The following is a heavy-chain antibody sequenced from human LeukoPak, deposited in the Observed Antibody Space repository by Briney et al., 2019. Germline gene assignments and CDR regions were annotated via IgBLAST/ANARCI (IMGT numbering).Heavy chain of an antibody. V-gene: IGHV3-30*02. CDR1: GFTFSSYG. D-gene: IGHD3-9*01. J-gene: IGHJ4*02. CDR2: IRYDGSNK. Sequence: QTGGSLRLSCAASGFTFSSYGMHWVRQAPGKGLEWVAFIRYDGSNKYYADSVKGRFTISRDNSKNTLYLQMNSLRAEDTAVYYCAKFSWDYDILTGYSTPDYWGQGTLVTVSS. CDR3: AKFSWDYDILTGYSTPDY.